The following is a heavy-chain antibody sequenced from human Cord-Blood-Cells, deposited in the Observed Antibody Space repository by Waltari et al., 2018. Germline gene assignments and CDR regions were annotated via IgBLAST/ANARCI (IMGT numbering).Heavy chain of an antibody. CDR2: IKSKTDGGTT. CDR1: GFPLSHAW. Sequence: EGHLVGSGGSLGKAGGSLWLSCVTFGFPLSHAWVCWVRQAPGEGLEWVGRIKSKTDGGTTDYAAPVKGRFTISRDDSKNTLYLQMNSLKTEDTAVYYCTTLGATGYWGQGTLVTVSS. V-gene: IGHV3-15*01. CDR3: TTLGATGY. D-gene: IGHD1-26*01. J-gene: IGHJ4*02.